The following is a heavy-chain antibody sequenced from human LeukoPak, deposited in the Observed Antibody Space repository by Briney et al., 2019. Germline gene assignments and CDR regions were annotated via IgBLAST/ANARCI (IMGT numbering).Heavy chain of an antibody. V-gene: IGHV3-9*01. J-gene: IGHJ4*02. CDR2: ISWNSGSI. CDR3: ARLVGDRTIYDY. Sequence: PGGSLRLSCAASGFTFDDYAMHWVRHAPGKGLEWVSGISWNSGSIGYADSVKGRFTISRDNAKNSLYLQMNSLRVEDTAEYYCARLVGDRTIYDYWGQGALVTVSS. D-gene: IGHD1-26*01. CDR1: GFTFDDYA.